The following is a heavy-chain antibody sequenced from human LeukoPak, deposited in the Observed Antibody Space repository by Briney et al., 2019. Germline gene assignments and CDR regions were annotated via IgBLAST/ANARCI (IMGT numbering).Heavy chain of an antibody. J-gene: IGHJ1*01. CDR1: GGSFSGYY. D-gene: IGHD6-19*01. CDR3: ARGPRWLGQYFQH. Sequence: SETLSLTCAVYGGSFSGYYWSWIRQPPGKGLEWIGEINHSGSTNYNPSLKSRVTISVDTSKNQFSLKRSSVTAADTAVYYCARGPRWLGQYFQHWGQGTLVTVSS. CDR2: INHSGST. V-gene: IGHV4-34*01.